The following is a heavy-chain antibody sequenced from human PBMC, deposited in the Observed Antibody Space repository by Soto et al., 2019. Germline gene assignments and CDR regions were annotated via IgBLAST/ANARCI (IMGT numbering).Heavy chain of an antibody. V-gene: IGHV1-2*04. CDR3: ARDLGGGAIFGVAPAGMDV. D-gene: IGHD3-3*01. J-gene: IGHJ6*02. CDR1: GYTFTGYY. Sequence: QVQLVQSGAEVKKPGASVKVSCKASGYTFTGYYMHWVRQAPGQGLEWMGWINPNSGGTNYAQKFQGWVTRTRDTSISTSYMELGRLRSDDTAVYYCARDLGGGAIFGVAPAGMDVWGQGTTVTVSS. CDR2: INPNSGGT.